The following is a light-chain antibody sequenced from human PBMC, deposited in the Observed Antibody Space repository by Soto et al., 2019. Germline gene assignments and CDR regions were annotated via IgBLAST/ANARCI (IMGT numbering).Light chain of an antibody. V-gene: IGKV3-15*01. CDR3: QQYKNWPPRT. CDR1: ESISSN. CDR2: DKS. J-gene: IGKJ1*01. Sequence: IGRTQSPATLSVSPGERATLSCRASESISSNLAWYQQKPGQAPRLLMYDKSTRATGIPARFSGSGSGTEFTLTISSLQSEDFAVYYCQQYKNWPPRTFGQGTKVDIK.